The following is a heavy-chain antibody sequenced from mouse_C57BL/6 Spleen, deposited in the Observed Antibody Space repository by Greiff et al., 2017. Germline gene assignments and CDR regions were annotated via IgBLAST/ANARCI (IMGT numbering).Heavy chain of an antibody. CDR2: IDPNSGDT. Sequence: VQLQQPGAELVRPGASVKLSCKASGYTFTSYWMHWVKQRPERGLEWIGMIDPNSGDTKYNEKFKGKATLTVDTPSSTAYMQLSSLTSEDSAVYYCARWDPINYFDYWGQGTTLTVSS. J-gene: IGHJ2*01. CDR3: ARWDPINYFDY. CDR1: GYTFTSYW. V-gene: IGHV1-72*01. D-gene: IGHD1-1*01.